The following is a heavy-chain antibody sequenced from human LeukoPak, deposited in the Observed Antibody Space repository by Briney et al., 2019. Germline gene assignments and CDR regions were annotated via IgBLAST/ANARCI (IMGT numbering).Heavy chain of an antibody. Sequence: GGSLRLSCAASGFTFSTYAMNWVRQAPGRGLEWVSGITGSGDDAYYADSVKGRFTISRDNSKNTLYLQMNSLTAEDTALYYCAKNVLQGFGVINPFMWGQETTVTVSS. D-gene: IGHD3-3*01. CDR1: GFTFSTYA. V-gene: IGHV3-23*01. CDR3: AKNVLQGFGVINPFM. CDR2: ITGSGDDA. J-gene: IGHJ3*01.